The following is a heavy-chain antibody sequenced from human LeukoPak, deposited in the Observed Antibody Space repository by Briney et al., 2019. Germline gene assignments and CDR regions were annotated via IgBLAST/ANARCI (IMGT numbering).Heavy chain of an antibody. CDR3: AKARESGRITFGGVIVK. CDR2: ISGSGGST. D-gene: IGHD3-16*02. J-gene: IGHJ4*02. Sequence: PGGSLRLSCAASGFTFSSYAMSWVRQAPGKGLEWVSAISGSGGSTYYADSVKGRFTISRDNSKNTLYLQMNSLRAEDTAVYYCAKARESGRITFGGVIVKWGQGTLVTVSS. CDR1: GFTFSSYA. V-gene: IGHV3-23*01.